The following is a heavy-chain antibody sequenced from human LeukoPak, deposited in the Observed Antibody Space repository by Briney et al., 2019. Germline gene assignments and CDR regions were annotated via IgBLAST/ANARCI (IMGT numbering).Heavy chain of an antibody. CDR1: GFTFSSYS. CDR3: ASRDTAILQGMDV. CDR2: ISSSSSYI. V-gene: IGHV3-21*01. J-gene: IGHJ6*02. D-gene: IGHD5-18*01. Sequence: GRSLRLSCAASGFTFSSYSMNWVRQAPGKGLEWVSSISSSSSYIYYADSVKGRFTISRDNAKNSLYLQMNSLRAEDTAVYYCASRDTAILQGMDVWGQGTTVTVSS.